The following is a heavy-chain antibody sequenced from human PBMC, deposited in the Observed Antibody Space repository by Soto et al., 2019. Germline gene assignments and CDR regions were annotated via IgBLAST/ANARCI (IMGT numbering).Heavy chain of an antibody. J-gene: IGHJ4*02. Sequence: QITLKESGPTLVKPTQTLTLTCTFSGFSLSTSGVGVVWLRQPPGKALEWLALVYWDDDKRYSPSLKSRLTITQDTSKNQVVLTMNNMGHVDTATYYCAHSSSRWPLGYWGQGALVTVSS. V-gene: IGHV2-5*02. D-gene: IGHD4-17*01. CDR2: VYWDDDK. CDR3: AHSSSRWPLGY. CDR1: GFSLSTSGVG.